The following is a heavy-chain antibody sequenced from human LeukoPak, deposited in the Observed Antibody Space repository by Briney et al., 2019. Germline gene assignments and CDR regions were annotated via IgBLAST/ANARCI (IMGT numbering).Heavy chain of an antibody. CDR2: IRPYSGNT. D-gene: IGHD6-19*01. Sequence: GASVKVSCKASGYDFTSVGITWVRQAPGQGLEWMGWIRPYSGNTRYVQKLQGRVTMTTDTSTSTAYMELRSLRFDDTAVYYCARAGSGSGWYFDYWGQGTLVTVSS. J-gene: IGHJ4*02. CDR3: ARAGSGSGWYFDY. V-gene: IGHV1-18*01. CDR1: GYDFTSVG.